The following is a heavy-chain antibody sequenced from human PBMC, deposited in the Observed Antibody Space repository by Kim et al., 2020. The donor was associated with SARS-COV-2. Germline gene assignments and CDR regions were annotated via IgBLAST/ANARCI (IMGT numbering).Heavy chain of an antibody. CDR3: ARVNHVLDY. V-gene: IGHV4-59*01. D-gene: IGHD6-6*01. J-gene: IGHJ4*02. Sequence: GSTHSTPSLKRRVTISADTAKNQFPLKLSSVTAAETAVYYCARVNHVLDYWGQGTLVTVSS. CDR2: GST.